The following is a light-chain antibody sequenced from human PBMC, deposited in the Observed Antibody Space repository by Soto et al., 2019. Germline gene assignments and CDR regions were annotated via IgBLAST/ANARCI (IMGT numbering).Light chain of an antibody. CDR2: NAS. J-gene: IGKJ4*01. V-gene: IGKV3D-15*01. CDR1: QSVRGSN. CDR3: QQYNNWPLT. Sequence: EIVLTQSPGTQSLSPGQRATLSCRASQSVRGSNLAWYQQKSGQPPRLLIYNASTRATGFPARFSGSGSGTEFSLTISSLQSEDFAVYYCQQYNNWPLTFGGGTKVDI.